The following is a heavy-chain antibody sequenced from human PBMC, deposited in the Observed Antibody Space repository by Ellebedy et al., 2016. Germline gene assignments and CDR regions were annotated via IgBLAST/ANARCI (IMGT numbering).Heavy chain of an antibody. D-gene: IGHD2-2*01. Sequence: GESLKISXAASGFTFSNYGMHWIRQAPGKGLEWVAVVSYDGSKKEYADSVKGRFTISRDNSESMVYLQMNSLRAEDTAMYYCGRDRDSRYCSSATCRNWFDSWGQGTLVIVSS. V-gene: IGHV3-30*03. J-gene: IGHJ5*01. CDR3: GRDRDSRYCSSATCRNWFDS. CDR1: GFTFSNYG. CDR2: VSYDGSKK.